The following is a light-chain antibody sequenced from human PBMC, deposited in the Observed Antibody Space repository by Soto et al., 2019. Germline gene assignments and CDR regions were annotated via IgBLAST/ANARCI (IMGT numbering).Light chain of an antibody. CDR3: QQYGNSPIT. V-gene: IGKV3-20*01. CDR1: LTVNANF. CDR2: GVS. J-gene: IGKJ5*01. Sequence: EIVLTQSPGTLSLSPGERATLYCRSSLTVNANFLAWYQQKPGQAPRLLIYGVSNRAPGIPDRFSGSGSGTDFTLTISTLEPEDFAVYDCQQYGNSPITFGQGTRREIK.